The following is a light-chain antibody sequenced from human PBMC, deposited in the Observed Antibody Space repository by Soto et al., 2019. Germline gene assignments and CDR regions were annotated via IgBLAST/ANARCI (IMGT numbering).Light chain of an antibody. CDR1: QDISNH. Sequence: DIQLTQSPSSLSASVGDRVAITCQASQDISNHLNWYQQKPGKAPELLIYDASYLETGVPSRFSGSGSGTDFTFTITSLQPEDIATYYCQQCDHLPCAFGSGTKVDIK. CDR2: DAS. J-gene: IGKJ3*01. V-gene: IGKV1-33*01. CDR3: QQCDHLPCA.